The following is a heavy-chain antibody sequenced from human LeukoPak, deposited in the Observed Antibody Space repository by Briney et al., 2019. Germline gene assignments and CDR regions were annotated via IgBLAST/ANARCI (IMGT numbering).Heavy chain of an antibody. CDR1: GFTFSNAW. CDR3: TIYTTSPTVVTDY. Sequence: GGSLRLPCAASGFTFSNAWMNWVRQAPGKGLEWVGRIKSKTDGGTTDYAAPVKGRFTISRDDSKNTLYLQMNSLKTEDTAVYYCTIYTTSPTVVTDYWGQGTLVTVSS. V-gene: IGHV3-15*07. CDR2: IKSKTDGGTT. D-gene: IGHD4-23*01. J-gene: IGHJ4*02.